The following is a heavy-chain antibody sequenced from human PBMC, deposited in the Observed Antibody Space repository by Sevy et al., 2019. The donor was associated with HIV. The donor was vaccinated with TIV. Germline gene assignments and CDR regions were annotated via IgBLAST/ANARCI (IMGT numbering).Heavy chain of an antibody. Sequence: GGSLRLSCKTSGFTFSTYAMHWVRQAPGKGLEWVASISRTPATTYYADSVRDRFTISRDNAKNSLYLEMNSLRDEDTAVYSCAREAYYYDSREANWFDPWGQGTLVTVSS. CDR3: AREAYYYDSREANWFDP. V-gene: IGHV3-48*02. D-gene: IGHD3-22*01. CDR2: ISRTPATT. CDR1: GFTFSTYA. J-gene: IGHJ5*02.